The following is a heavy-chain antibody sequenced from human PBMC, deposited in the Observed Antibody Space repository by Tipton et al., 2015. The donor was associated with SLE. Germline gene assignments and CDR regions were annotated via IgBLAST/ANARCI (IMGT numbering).Heavy chain of an antibody. CDR2: IYYSGST. J-gene: IGHJ4*02. Sequence: TLSLTCTVSGGSISSSSYYWGWIRQPPGKGLEWIGSIYYSGSTNYNPSLKSRVTISVDTSKNQFSLKLSSVTAADTAVYYCARTIAADRYLDYWGQGTLVTVSS. V-gene: IGHV4-39*07. D-gene: IGHD6-13*01. CDR1: GGSISSSSYY. CDR3: ARTIAADRYLDY.